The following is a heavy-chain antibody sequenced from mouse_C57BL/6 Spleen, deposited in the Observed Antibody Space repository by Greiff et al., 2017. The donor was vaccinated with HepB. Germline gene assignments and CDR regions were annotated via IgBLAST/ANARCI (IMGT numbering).Heavy chain of an antibody. V-gene: IGHV1-53*01. CDR2: INPSNGGT. Sequence: QVQLQQSGTELVKPGASVKLSCKASGYTFTSYWMHWVKQRPGQGLEWIGNINPSNGGTNYNEKFKSKATLTVDKSSSTAYMQLSSLTSEDSAVYYGAREEYDEDGAWFAYWGQGTLVTVSA. J-gene: IGHJ3*01. CDR1: GYTFTSYW. D-gene: IGHD2-3*01. CDR3: AREEYDEDGAWFAY.